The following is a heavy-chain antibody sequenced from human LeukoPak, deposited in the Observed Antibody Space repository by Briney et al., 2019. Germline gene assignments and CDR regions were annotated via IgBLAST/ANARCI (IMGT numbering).Heavy chain of an antibody. CDR2: IKQDGSEK. Sequence: GGSLRLSCVASGFSFGTYWMTWVSQAPGKGLEWVADIKQDGSEKNYVYSVKGRFTISRDNAKNSLYLQMNSLRAEDTAVYYCARDHNDAFDIWGQGTMVTVSS. CDR1: GFSFGTYW. J-gene: IGHJ3*02. CDR3: ARDHNDAFDI. V-gene: IGHV3-7*05.